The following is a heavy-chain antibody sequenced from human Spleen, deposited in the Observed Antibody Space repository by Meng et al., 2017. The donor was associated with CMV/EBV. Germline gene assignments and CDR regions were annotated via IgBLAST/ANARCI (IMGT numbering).Heavy chain of an antibody. V-gene: IGHV3-11*01. CDR1: GFTFSDYY. D-gene: IGHD3-3*01. CDR2: ISSGGDTI. CDR3: ASASILLFHYGMDV. Sequence: GGSLRLSCAASGFTFSDYYMSWIRQAPGKGLEWVSYISSGGDTIDYADSVKGRFTISRDNAKKSLYLQMKSLRDEDTAVYYCASASILLFHYGMDVWGQGTAVTVSS. J-gene: IGHJ6*02.